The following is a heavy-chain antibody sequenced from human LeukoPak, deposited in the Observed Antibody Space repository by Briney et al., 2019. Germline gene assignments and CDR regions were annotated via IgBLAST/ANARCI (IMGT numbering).Heavy chain of an antibody. CDR2: IYHSGST. CDR1: GYSISSGYY. D-gene: IGHD1-7*01. J-gene: IGHJ6*03. Sequence: SETLSLTCAVSGYSISSGYYWGWIRQPPGQGLEWIGSIYHSGSTYYNPSLKSRVTISVDTSKNQFSLKLSSVTAADTAVYYCARRTGTTAMDVWGKGTTVTVSS. V-gene: IGHV4-38-2*01. CDR3: ARRTGTTAMDV.